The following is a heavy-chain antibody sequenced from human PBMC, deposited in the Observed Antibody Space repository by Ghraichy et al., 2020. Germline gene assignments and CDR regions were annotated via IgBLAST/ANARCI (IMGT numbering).Heavy chain of an antibody. Sequence: GGSLRLSCAASGFTFSSYAMSWVRQAPGKGLEWVSAISGSGGSTYYADSVKGRFTISRDNSKNTLYLQMNSLRAEDTAVYYCAKDEGLRFLEWLLGEYYFDYWGQGTLVTVSS. J-gene: IGHJ4*02. CDR3: AKDEGLRFLEWLLGEYYFDY. CDR2: ISGSGGST. CDR1: GFTFSSYA. V-gene: IGHV3-23*01. D-gene: IGHD3-3*01.